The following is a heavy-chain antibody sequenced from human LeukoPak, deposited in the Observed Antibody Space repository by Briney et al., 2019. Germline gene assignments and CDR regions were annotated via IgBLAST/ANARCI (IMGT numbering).Heavy chain of an antibody. Sequence: GGSLRLSCAASGFTFSSYEVNWVRQAPGKGLEWVSYISGGGTTIYLADSVKGRFTISRDNAKNSLYLQMNSLRAEDTAVYYCAREGWGLSVADAYDIWGQGTMVTVSS. CDR1: GFTFSSYE. CDR2: ISGGGTTI. V-gene: IGHV3-48*03. D-gene: IGHD1-26*01. CDR3: AREGWGLSVADAYDI. J-gene: IGHJ3*02.